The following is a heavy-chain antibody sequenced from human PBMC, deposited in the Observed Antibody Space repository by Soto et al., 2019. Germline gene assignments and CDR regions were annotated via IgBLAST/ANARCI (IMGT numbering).Heavy chain of an antibody. Sequence: SETLSLTCTVSGGSISSYYWSWIRQPPGKGLEWIGYIYYSGSTNYNPSLKSRVTISVDTSKNQFSLKLSSVTAADTAVYYCARGYCSGGSCSTYYYYYYLDVWGKGTTVTVSS. CDR1: GGSISSYY. J-gene: IGHJ6*03. D-gene: IGHD2-15*01. CDR3: ARGYCSGGSCSTYYYYYYLDV. CDR2: IYYSGST. V-gene: IGHV4-59*01.